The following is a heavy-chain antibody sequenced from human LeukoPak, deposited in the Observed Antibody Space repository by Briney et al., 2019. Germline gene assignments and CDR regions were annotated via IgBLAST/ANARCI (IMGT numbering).Heavy chain of an antibody. CDR1: GFTFDDYA. Sequence: GGSLRLSCAASGFTFDDYAMHWVRQAPGKSLEWVSGISWNSGSIGYADSVKGRFTISRDNAKNSLYLQMNSLRAEDTALYYCAKDSGYYYGSGSYRAPYYGMDVWGQGTTVTVSS. V-gene: IGHV3-9*01. D-gene: IGHD3-10*01. J-gene: IGHJ6*02. CDR2: ISWNSGSI. CDR3: AKDSGYYYGSGSYRAPYYGMDV.